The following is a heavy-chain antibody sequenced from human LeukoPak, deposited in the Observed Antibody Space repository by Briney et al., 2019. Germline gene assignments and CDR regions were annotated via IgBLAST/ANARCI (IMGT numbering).Heavy chain of an antibody. J-gene: IGHJ4*02. CDR1: GFTFSSYE. CDR2: IKSDGSST. CDR3: ARAPGYGAAYYFDY. V-gene: IGHV3-74*01. Sequence: GGSLRLSCAASGFTFSSYEMNWVRQAPGKGLVWVSRIKSDGSSTNYADSVRGRFTISRDNSKNTLYLQMNSLRAEDTAVYYCARAPGYGAAYYFDYWGQGTLVTVSS. D-gene: IGHD1-1*01.